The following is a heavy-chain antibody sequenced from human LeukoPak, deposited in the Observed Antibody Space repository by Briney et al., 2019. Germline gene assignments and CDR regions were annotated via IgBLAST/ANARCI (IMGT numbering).Heavy chain of an antibody. J-gene: IGHJ4*02. CDR2: IYPGDSDT. CDR3: ARIDSSSWYYFDY. Sequence: GESLKISCKGSGYSFINYWIGWVRQMPGKGLEWMGIIYPGDSDTRYSPSFQGQVTISADKSISTAYLQWSSLKASDTAMYYCARIDSSSWYYFDYWGQGTLVTVSS. V-gene: IGHV5-51*01. D-gene: IGHD6-6*01. CDR1: GYSFINYW.